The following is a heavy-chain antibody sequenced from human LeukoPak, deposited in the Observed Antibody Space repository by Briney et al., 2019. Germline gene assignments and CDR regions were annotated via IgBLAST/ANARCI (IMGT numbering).Heavy chain of an antibody. D-gene: IGHD3-22*01. CDR1: GGSISSGSYY. Sequence: KPSQTLSLTCTGSGGSISSGSYYWSWIRQPAGKGLEWIGRIYTRGSTNYNPSLKSRVTISVDTSKNQFSLKLSSVTAADTAVYYCARDRTYYYDSSGYADAFDIWGQGTMVTVSS. CDR2: IYTRGST. V-gene: IGHV4-61*02. CDR3: ARDRTYYYDSSGYADAFDI. J-gene: IGHJ3*02.